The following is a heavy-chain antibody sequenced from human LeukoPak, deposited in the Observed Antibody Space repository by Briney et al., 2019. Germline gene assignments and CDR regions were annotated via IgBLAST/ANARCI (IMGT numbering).Heavy chain of an antibody. J-gene: IGHJ6*03. CDR1: GFTFISYS. Sequence: GGSLRLSCAASGFTFISYSMNWVRQAPGKGLEWVSYISSSSSTIYYADSVKGRFTISRDNAKNSLYLQMNSLRAEDTAVYYCARRGPGYYYMDVWGKGTTVTVSS. V-gene: IGHV3-48*01. CDR2: ISSSSSTI. CDR3: ARRGPGYYYMDV. D-gene: IGHD1-14*01.